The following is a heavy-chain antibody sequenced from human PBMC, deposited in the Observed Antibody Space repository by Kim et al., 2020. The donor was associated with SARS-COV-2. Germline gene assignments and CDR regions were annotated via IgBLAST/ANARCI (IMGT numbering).Heavy chain of an antibody. CDR2: INPNSGGT. J-gene: IGHJ6*02. V-gene: IGHV1-2*06. Sequence: ASVKVSCKASGYTFTGYYMHWVRQAPGQGLEWMGRINPNSGGTNYAQKFQGRVTMTRDTSISTAYMELSRLRSDDTAVYYCARGVIAAAGRQNYYYYYGMDVWGQGTTVTVSS. CDR1: GYTFTGYY. CDR3: ARGVIAAAGRQNYYYYYGMDV. D-gene: IGHD6-13*01.